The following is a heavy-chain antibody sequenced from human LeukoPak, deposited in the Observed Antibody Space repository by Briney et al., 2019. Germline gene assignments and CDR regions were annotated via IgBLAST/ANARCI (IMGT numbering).Heavy chain of an antibody. CDR2: ISSSSSTI. Sequence: PGGSLRLSCAASGFTFSSYSMNWVRQAPGKGLEWVSYISSSSSTIYYADSVKGRFTISRDNSKNTLYLQMNSLRAEDTAVYYCAGDHAISSGWSRDYYYYYYGMDVWGQGTTVTVSS. V-gene: IGHV3-48*01. CDR3: AGDHAISSGWSRDYYYYYYGMDV. J-gene: IGHJ6*02. D-gene: IGHD6-19*01. CDR1: GFTFSSYS.